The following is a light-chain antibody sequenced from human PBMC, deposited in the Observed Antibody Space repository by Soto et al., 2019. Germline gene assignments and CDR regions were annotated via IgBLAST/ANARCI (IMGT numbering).Light chain of an antibody. CDR1: QSVSSY. V-gene: IGKV3-11*01. CDR2: DAS. CDR3: QQRSNWPPYT. Sequence: EIVVTQSPATLSLSPGERATLSCRASQSVSSYLAWYQQKPGQAPRLLIYDASNRATGIPARFSGSGSGTDFTLTISSLEPEAVAVYYCQQRSNWPPYTFGQGTKLEIK. J-gene: IGKJ2*01.